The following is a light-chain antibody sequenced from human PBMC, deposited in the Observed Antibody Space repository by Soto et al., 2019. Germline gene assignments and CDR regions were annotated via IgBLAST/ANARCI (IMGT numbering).Light chain of an antibody. V-gene: IGKV3-11*01. CDR2: NAS. Sequence: VLTQSPATLSLSLWERATLSCRASQSVSSYLAWYQQKPGQAPRLLIYNASNRATGIPARFSGSGSGTDFTLTISSLEPEDFAVYYCQQRSDWPPKITFGQGTRLEIK. J-gene: IGKJ5*01. CDR1: QSVSSY. CDR3: QQRSDWPPKIT.